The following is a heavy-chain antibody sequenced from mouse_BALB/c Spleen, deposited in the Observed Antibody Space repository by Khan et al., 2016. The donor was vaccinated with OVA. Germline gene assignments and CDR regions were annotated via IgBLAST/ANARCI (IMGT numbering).Heavy chain of an antibody. CDR3: TRGPVYVGFNYVDF. CDR2: ISSGGNT. V-gene: IGHV5-6-5*01. D-gene: IGHD1-1*02. CDR1: GFTFSSYV. Sequence: EVELVESGGDLVKPGESLKLSCAASGFTFSSYVMSWVRQTPEKRLEWVASISSGGNTYYADSLKGRFTISRDDARKILYLQMSSLRSEDTAMDYCTRGPVYVGFNYVDFWGQGTTLTVSS. J-gene: IGHJ2*01.